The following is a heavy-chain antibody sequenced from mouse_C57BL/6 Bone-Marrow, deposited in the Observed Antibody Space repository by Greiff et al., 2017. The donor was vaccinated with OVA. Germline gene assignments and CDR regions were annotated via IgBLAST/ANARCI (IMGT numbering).Heavy chain of an antibody. CDR1: GYTFTSYW. CDR3: ARRGYTTVVAYYIDY. CDR2: IYPGSGST. D-gene: IGHD1-1*01. J-gene: IGHJ2*01. V-gene: IGHV1-55*01. Sequence: VQLQQPGAELVKPGASVKMSCKASGYTFTSYWITWVKQRPGQGLEWIGDIYPGSGSTNYNEKFKSKATLTVDTSSSTAYMQLSSLTSEGSAVYDCARRGYTTVVAYYIDYWGQGTTLTVSS.